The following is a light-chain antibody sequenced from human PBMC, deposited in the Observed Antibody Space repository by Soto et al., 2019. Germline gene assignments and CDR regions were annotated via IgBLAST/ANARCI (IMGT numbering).Light chain of an antibody. V-gene: IGLV2-11*01. J-gene: IGLJ1*01. CDR2: DVN. CDR1: SSDVGGYDY. CDR3: CSFSGTNTLYV. Sequence: SALTQPRSVSGSPRQSVTISCTGTSSDVGGYDYVSWYQQHPGKAPKLILYDVNQRPSGVPDRFSGSKSGNAASLTISGLQSEDEADYYCCSFSGTNTLYVFGTGTKVTVL.